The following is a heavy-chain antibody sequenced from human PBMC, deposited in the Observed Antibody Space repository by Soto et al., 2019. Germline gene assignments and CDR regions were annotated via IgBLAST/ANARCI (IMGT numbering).Heavy chain of an antibody. CDR2: ISSGSGYI. Sequence: EVQLVESGGGLVKPGGSLRLSCAASGFTFSSHNMNWVRQAPGKGLEWVSSISSGSGYIYYADSVKGRFAISRDNAKNSLFLQMNSLRAEDTAVYYCARVKYDERYYFDYWGQGTLVTVSS. CDR3: ARVKYDERYYFDY. V-gene: IGHV3-21*02. D-gene: IGHD3-16*01. J-gene: IGHJ4*02. CDR1: GFTFSSHN.